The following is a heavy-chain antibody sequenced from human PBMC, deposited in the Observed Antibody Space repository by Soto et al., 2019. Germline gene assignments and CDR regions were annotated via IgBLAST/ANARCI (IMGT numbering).Heavy chain of an antibody. Sequence: SEKVCCRASGYTFNSYCFSTIRQAPGQGLEWIGWISAYNGNTNYAQKLQGRVTMTTDTSTSTAYMELRSLRSDETAVYYCARDKFLGSSVLLLPGVYYYYGMDVWGQGTTVTGSS. D-gene: IGHD3-10*01. CDR3: ARDKFLGSSVLLLPGVYYYYGMDV. V-gene: IGHV1-18*01. J-gene: IGHJ6*02. CDR1: GYTFNSYC. CDR2: ISAYNGNT.